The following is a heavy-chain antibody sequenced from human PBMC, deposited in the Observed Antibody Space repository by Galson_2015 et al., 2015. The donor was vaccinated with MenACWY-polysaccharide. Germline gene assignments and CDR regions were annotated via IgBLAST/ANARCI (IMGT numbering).Heavy chain of an antibody. J-gene: IGHJ6*02. V-gene: IGHV1-46*02. CDR3: ARDKPPTTDVDYYSGLDV. CDR2: INPSGGGT. CDR1: GYTFDTYY. D-gene: IGHD5-12*01. Sequence: SVKVSCKASGYTFDTYYAHWVRQAPGQGLEWMGIINPSGGGTSYAERFQGRVAMTSDTSTSTFYMELSSLTSEDTAIYYCARDKPPTTDVDYYSGLDVWGQ.